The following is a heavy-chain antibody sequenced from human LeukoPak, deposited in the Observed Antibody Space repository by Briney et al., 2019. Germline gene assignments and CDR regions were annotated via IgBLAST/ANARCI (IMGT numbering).Heavy chain of an antibody. V-gene: IGHV3-9*03. CDR1: GFTFDDYA. Sequence: GGSLRLSCAASGFTFDDYAMHWVRQAQGKGLEWVSTISWNSGSIAYADSVKGRFTISRDNAKKSLYLQMNSLRVEDMALYFCAKGRDTLTGLYTPGFDYWGQGSLVTVSS. CDR3: AKGRDTLTGLYTPGFDY. J-gene: IGHJ4*02. CDR2: ISWNSGSI. D-gene: IGHD3-9*01.